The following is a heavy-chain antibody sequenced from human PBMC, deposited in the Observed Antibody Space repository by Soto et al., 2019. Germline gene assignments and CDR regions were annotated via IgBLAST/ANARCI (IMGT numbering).Heavy chain of an antibody. Sequence: GGSLRLSCAASGFTFSSYWMSWVRQAPGKGLEWVANIKQDGSEKYYVDSVEGRFTISRDNAKNSLYLQMNSLRAEDTAVYYCARVRPSIAAAGTLDYWGQGTLVTVSS. V-gene: IGHV3-7*01. CDR2: IKQDGSEK. CDR1: GFTFSSYW. D-gene: IGHD6-13*01. J-gene: IGHJ4*02. CDR3: ARVRPSIAAAGTLDY.